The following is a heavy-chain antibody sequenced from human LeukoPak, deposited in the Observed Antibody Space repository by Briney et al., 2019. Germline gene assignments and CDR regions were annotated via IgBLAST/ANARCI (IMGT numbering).Heavy chain of an antibody. D-gene: IGHD6-19*01. CDR1: GFTFSSSS. V-gene: IGHV3-21*01. CDR3: ARDTSGVSVDY. Sequence: PGGSLRLSCAASGFTFSSSSMNWLRQAPGKGLDWVSSISSSSSYIYYADSVKGRFTISRDNAKNSLYLQMNSLRAEDTAEYYCARDTSGVSVDYWGQGTLVTVSS. J-gene: IGHJ4*02. CDR2: ISSSSSYI.